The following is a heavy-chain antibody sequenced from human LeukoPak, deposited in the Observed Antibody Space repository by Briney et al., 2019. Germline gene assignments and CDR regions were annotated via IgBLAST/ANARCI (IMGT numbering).Heavy chain of an antibody. D-gene: IGHD3-16*01. CDR1: GGTFSSYA. J-gene: IGHJ2*01. Sequence: ASVKVSCKASGGTFSSYAISWVRQAPGQGLEWMGSISAYNGNTHSAQKLQGRVTMTTHTSTSTAYMELRSLRSDDTAVYYCARDQKGGYFDLWGRGTLVTVSP. V-gene: IGHV1-18*01. CDR3: ARDQKGGYFDL. CDR2: ISAYNGNT.